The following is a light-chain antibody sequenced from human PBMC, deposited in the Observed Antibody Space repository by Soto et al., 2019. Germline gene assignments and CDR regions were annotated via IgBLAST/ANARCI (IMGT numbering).Light chain of an antibody. CDR3: QQRTNWLWT. CDR1: QSVGTY. V-gene: IGKV3-11*01. CDR2: DAS. Sequence: EVVLTQSPATLSLSPGERATLSCRASQSVGTYLAWYQQKPGQAPRLLIYDASNRATGIPARFTGSGSGTDLTLTISSLEPEDFVLYYCQQRTNWLWTFGQGTQVEIK. J-gene: IGKJ1*01.